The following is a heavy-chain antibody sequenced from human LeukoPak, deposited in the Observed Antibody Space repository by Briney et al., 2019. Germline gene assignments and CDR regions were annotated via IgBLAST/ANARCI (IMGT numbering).Heavy chain of an antibody. J-gene: IGHJ4*02. CDR1: GFPFSSHG. V-gene: IGHV3-23*01. Sequence: GGSLRLSCAGSGFPFSSHGMNWVRQAAGKGLEWVSGISPGGGPTYYADSVKGRFTISRDDSKNTLYLQMRNLRAEDTAVYYCAKDGAWLRFDDWGQGILVTVSS. CDR3: AKDGAWLRFDD. CDR2: ISPGGGPT. D-gene: IGHD5-12*01.